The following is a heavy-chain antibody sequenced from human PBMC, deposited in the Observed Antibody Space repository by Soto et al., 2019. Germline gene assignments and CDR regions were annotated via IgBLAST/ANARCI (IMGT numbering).Heavy chain of an antibody. CDR2: ISASGANT. D-gene: IGHD6-13*01. CDR1: GFTFSSYV. CDR3: SKDGGGLAAAADTPLGASDC. V-gene: IGHV3-23*01. J-gene: IGHJ4*02. Sequence: EVQLLESGGGLVQPGGSLRLSCAASGFTFSSYVMTWVRQAPGKGLELISAISASGANTYYADPVKGRFTLSSDNSKITLYQQLNSLRVEDTALYYWSKDGGGLAAAADTPLGASDCCGQGPLVTVSS.